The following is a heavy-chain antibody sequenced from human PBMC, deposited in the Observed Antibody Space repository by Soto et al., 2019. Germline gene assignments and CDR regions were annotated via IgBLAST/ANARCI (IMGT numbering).Heavy chain of an antibody. D-gene: IGHD2-2*02. CDR3: ARDLTEGRYCSSTSCYTWGGNWFDP. J-gene: IGHJ5*02. CDR1: GGSISSYY. CDR2: IYYSGST. V-gene: IGHV4-59*01. Sequence: SETLSLTCTVSGGSISSYYWSWIRQPPGKGLEWIGYIYYSGSTNYNPSLKSRVTISVDTSKNQFSLKLSSVTAADTAVYYCARDLTEGRYCSSTSCYTWGGNWFDPWGQGTLVTVS.